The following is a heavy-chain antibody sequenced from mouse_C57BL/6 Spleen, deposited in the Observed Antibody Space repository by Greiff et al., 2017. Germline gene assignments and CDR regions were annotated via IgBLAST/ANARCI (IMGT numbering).Heavy chain of an antibody. Sequence: EVNVVESGGGLVQPGGSLSLSCAASGFTFTDYYMSWVRQPPGKALEWLGFIRNKANGYTTEYSASVKGRFTISRDNSQSILYLQMNALRAEDSATYYCAVPGDYYAMDYWGQGTSVTVSS. CDR1: GFTFTDYY. V-gene: IGHV7-3*01. D-gene: IGHD5-1*01. CDR2: IRNKANGYTT. CDR3: AVPGDYYAMDY. J-gene: IGHJ4*01.